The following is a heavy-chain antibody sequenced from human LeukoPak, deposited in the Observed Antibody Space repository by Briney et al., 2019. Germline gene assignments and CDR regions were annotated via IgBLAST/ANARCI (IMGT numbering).Heavy chain of an antibody. V-gene: IGHV3-23*01. J-gene: IGHJ4*02. CDR1: GFTFSSYW. CDR3: AKGGPCRVFDY. D-gene: IGHD2-15*01. CDR2: ISGSGGST. Sequence: GGSLRLSCAASGFTFSSYWMHWVRQAPGKGLVWVSAISGSGGSTYYADSVKGRFTISRDNSKNTLYLQMNSLRAEDTAVYYCAKGGPCRVFDYWGQGTLVTVSS.